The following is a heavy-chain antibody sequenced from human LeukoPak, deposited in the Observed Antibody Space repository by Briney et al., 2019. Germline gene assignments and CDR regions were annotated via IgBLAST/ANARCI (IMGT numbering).Heavy chain of an antibody. D-gene: IGHD1-26*01. CDR3: ARADRGWGAFDI. V-gene: IGHV1-69*02. CDR2: IIPILGIA. CDR1: GGTFSSYT. Sequence: SVKVSCKASGGTFSSYTISWVRQAPGQGLEWMGRIIPILGIANYAQKFQGRVTITADKPTSTAYMELSSLRSEDTAVYYCARADRGWGAFDIWGQGTMVTVSS. J-gene: IGHJ3*02.